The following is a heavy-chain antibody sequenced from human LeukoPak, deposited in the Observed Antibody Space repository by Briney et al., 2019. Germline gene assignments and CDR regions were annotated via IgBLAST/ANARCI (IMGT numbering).Heavy chain of an antibody. CDR1: GGTLSSYA. D-gene: IGHD4-17*01. J-gene: IGHJ4*02. Sequence: SVKVSCKASGGTLSSYAVSWVRQAPGQGLEWMGRIIPILGIANYAQKFQGRVTITADKSTSTAYMELSSLRSEDTAAYYCARDRSMVTTFYWGQGTLVTVSS. CDR2: IIPILGIA. V-gene: IGHV1-69*04. CDR3: ARDRSMVTTFY.